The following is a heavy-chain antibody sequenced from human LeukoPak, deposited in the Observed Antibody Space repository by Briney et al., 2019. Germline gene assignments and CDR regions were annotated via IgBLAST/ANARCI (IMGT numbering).Heavy chain of an antibody. D-gene: IGHD4-17*01. Sequence: SETLSLTCAVSGGSISSGGYSWSWIRQPPGKGLEWIGYIYHSGSTYYNPSLKSRVTISVDRSKNQFSLKLSSVTAADTAVYYCAWFKDYGDYVHWFDPWGQGTLVTVSS. J-gene: IGHJ5*02. CDR2: IYHSGST. CDR3: AWFKDYGDYVHWFDP. CDR1: GGSISSGGYS. V-gene: IGHV4-30-2*02.